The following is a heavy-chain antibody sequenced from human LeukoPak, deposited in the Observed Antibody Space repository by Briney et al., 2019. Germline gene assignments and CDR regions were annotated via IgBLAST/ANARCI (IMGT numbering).Heavy chain of an antibody. D-gene: IGHD5-24*01. Sequence: GSSVKVSCKASGGTFSSYAISWVRQAPGQGLEWMGGIIPIFGTANYAQKFQGRVTITADESTSTAYMELSSLRSEDTAVYYCASGRRDGYNFRVSLDYWGQGTLVTVSS. J-gene: IGHJ4*02. V-gene: IGHV1-69*01. CDR2: IIPIFGTA. CDR1: GGTFSSYA. CDR3: ASGRRDGYNFRVSLDY.